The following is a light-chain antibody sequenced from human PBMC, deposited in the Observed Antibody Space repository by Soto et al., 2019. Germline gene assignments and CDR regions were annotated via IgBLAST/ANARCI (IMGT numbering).Light chain of an antibody. CDR3: QQLNNDPLT. CDR2: SAS. Sequence: DIQLTQSPSFVSASVGDRVTITCRASQDIGNFLAWYQQKPGKAPKLLIYSASTLQSGVPSRFSGSGSAAEFSLTISSLQPEDFAAYFCQQLNNDPLTFGGGTKVDIK. CDR1: QDIGNF. J-gene: IGKJ4*01. V-gene: IGKV1-9*01.